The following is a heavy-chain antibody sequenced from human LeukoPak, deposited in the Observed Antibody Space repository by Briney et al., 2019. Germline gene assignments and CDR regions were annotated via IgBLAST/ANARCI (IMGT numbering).Heavy chain of an antibody. Sequence: GGSLRLSCAASGFTVSSNYMSWVRQAPGKGLEWVSVIYSGGSTYYADSVKGRFTISRHNSKNTLYLQMNSLRAEDTAVYYCASSRADDSSGYLASDYYYGMDVWGQGTTVTVSS. V-gene: IGHV3-53*04. CDR1: GFTVSSNY. CDR2: IYSGGST. J-gene: IGHJ6*02. D-gene: IGHD3-22*01. CDR3: ASSRADDSSGYLASDYYYGMDV.